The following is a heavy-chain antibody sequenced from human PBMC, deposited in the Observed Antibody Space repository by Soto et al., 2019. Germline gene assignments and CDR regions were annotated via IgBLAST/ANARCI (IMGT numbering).Heavy chain of an antibody. D-gene: IGHD4-17*01. Sequence: SETLSLTCAVYGGSFSNYYWSWIRQPPGKGLEWIGEINHGGSTSYNPSLKSRVTISLDTSKNQFFLKLSSVTAADTAVYYCARVRRTVTYYFDYWGQGTLVTVSS. J-gene: IGHJ4*02. V-gene: IGHV4-34*01. CDR2: INHGGST. CDR1: GGSFSNYY. CDR3: ARVRRTVTYYFDY.